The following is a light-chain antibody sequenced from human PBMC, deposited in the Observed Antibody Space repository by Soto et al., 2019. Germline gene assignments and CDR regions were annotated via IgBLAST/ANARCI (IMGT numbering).Light chain of an antibody. CDR3: QHYNSYWT. CDR2: DAS. Sequence: DIQMTQSPPTLSASVGDRVTITCRASQSISSWLAWYQQKPGKAPKRLIYDASSLESGGPSRFSGSGSGTEFTLTISSLQPDDFVTYYCQHYNSYWTFGQGTKVEIK. J-gene: IGKJ1*01. V-gene: IGKV1-5*01. CDR1: QSISSW.